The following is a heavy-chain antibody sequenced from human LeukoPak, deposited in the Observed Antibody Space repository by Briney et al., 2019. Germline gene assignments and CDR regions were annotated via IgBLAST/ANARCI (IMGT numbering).Heavy chain of an antibody. CDR2: ISGSGGST. D-gene: IGHD6-19*01. J-gene: IGHJ5*02. CDR1: GFTFSSYA. V-gene: IGHV3-23*01. Sequence: GGSLRLSCAASGFTFSSYAMNWVRQAPGKGLEWVPVISGSGGSTYYANSVKGRFTISRDNSKNTLYLQMNTLRAEDTALYYCAKAYSSDWYSWFDPWGQGTLVTVSS. CDR3: AKAYSSDWYSWFDP.